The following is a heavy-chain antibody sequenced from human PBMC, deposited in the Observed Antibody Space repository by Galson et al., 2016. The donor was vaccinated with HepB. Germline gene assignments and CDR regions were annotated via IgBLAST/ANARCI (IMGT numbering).Heavy chain of an antibody. CDR2: ISSSSFFI. V-gene: IGHV3-21*01. CDR1: GFTFSTYT. J-gene: IGHJ2*01. D-gene: IGHD6-19*01. Sequence: SLRLSCAASGFTFSTYTMNWVRQAPGKGLEWVSSISSSSFFISYADTVKGRFTISRDNANNSLYLQMNSLRAEDTAVYYCASLFSAAVAGYWYFDLWGRGTLVTVSS. CDR3: ASLFSAAVAGYWYFDL.